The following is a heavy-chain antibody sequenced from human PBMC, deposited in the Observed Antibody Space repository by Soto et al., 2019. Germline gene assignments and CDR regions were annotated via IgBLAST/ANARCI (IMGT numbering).Heavy chain of an antibody. CDR2: IYYSGST. J-gene: IGHJ6*02. CDR1: GGSISSYY. Sequence: PSETLSLTCTVSGGSISSYYWSWIRQPPGKGLEWIGYIYYSGSTNYNPSLKSRVTISVDTSKNQFSLKMSSVTAADTAVYYCARFKGYGSGSYYPRVYYYGMDVWGQGTTVT. CDR3: ARFKGYGSGSYYPRVYYYGMDV. V-gene: IGHV4-59*01. D-gene: IGHD3-10*01.